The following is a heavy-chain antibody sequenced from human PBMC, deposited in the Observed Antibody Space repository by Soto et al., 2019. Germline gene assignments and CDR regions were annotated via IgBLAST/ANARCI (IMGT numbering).Heavy chain of an antibody. D-gene: IGHD3-3*01. CDR2: IYYSGIT. CDR1: GASVTGFY. Sequence: PSETLSLTCTVSGASVTGFYWSWLRQPPGKGLEWIGYIYYSGITDYNPSLKSRVTISVDTSKNQFSLKLSSVTAADTAVYYCARVYDFWSGYYWFDPWGQGTLVTVSS. V-gene: IGHV4-59*02. J-gene: IGHJ5*02. CDR3: ARVYDFWSGYYWFDP.